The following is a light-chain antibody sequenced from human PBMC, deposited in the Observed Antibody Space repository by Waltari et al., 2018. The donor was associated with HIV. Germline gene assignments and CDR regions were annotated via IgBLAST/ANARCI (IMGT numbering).Light chain of an antibody. CDR2: DDD. CDR3: QVWDFRSDEVI. CDR1: DIGRKR. J-gene: IGLJ2*01. Sequence: SYMLTQSPSVSVAPGKTAAITCGGNDIGRKRVHWYQHKSGKAPVLIIYDDDDRPSGIPERFSGSNSANTATLTITRVEAGDEADYFCQVWDFRSDEVIFGGGTKMTVL. V-gene: IGLV3-21*04.